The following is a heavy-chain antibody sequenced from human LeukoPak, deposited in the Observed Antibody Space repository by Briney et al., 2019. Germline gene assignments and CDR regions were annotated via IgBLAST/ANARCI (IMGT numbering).Heavy chain of an antibody. CDR3: ARDLKEKWELLGDHFDY. CDR1: GYTFSGYY. Sequence: GASVKVSCKASGYTFSGYYMHWVRQAPGQGLEWMGIINPSGGSTSYAQKFQGRVTMTRDMSTSTVYMELSSLRYEDTAVYYCARDLKEKWELLGDHFDYWGQGTLVTVSS. D-gene: IGHD1-26*01. V-gene: IGHV1-46*01. J-gene: IGHJ4*02. CDR2: INPSGGST.